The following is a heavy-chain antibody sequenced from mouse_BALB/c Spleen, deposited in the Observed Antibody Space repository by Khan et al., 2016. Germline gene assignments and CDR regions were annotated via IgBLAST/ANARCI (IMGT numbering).Heavy chain of an antibody. V-gene: IGHV3-1*02. CDR1: GYSITSGYS. J-gene: IGHJ3*01. CDR3: TRYRYGSGPWFAY. Sequence: EVQLQESGPDLVKPSQSLSLTCTVTGYSITSGYSWHLIRQFPGNKLEWMGYIHYSGNTNYNPSLKSRISVTRDTSKNQFFLQLYSVTTEDTATDYCTRYRYGSGPWFAYWGQGTMLTVSA. D-gene: IGHD1-1*01. CDR2: IHYSGNT.